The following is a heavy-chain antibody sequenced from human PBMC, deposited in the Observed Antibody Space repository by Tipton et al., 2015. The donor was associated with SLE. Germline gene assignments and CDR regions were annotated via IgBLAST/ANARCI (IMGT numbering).Heavy chain of an antibody. Sequence: TLSLTCTVSGASISSSSYYWGWIRQPLGKGLEWIGTMYYSGSTYYNPSLKSRVTIPVDASRNQFSLKLGSVTAADTAVYYCARGMFQLVHYGGYSDCWGQGTLVTVSS. CDR1: GASISSSSYY. D-gene: IGHD1-1*01. J-gene: IGHJ4*02. V-gene: IGHV4-39*01. CDR2: MYYSGST. CDR3: ARGMFQLVHYGGYSDC.